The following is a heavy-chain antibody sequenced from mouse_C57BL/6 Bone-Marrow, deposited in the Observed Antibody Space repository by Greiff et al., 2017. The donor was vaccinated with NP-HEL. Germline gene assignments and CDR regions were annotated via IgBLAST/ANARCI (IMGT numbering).Heavy chain of an antibody. Sequence: VQLQQSGAELVRPGASVKMSCKASGYTFTSYNMHWVKQTPRQGLEWIGAIYPANGDTSSNQKFKGKATLTVDKSSSPAYMQPSSLTSDDSAVYFCARCLFYCGNYNYFDYWGQGTSLTVSS. CDR3: ARCLFYCGNYNYFDY. V-gene: IGHV1-12*01. CDR2: IYPANGDT. D-gene: IGHD2-1*01. J-gene: IGHJ2*02. CDR1: GYTFTSYN.